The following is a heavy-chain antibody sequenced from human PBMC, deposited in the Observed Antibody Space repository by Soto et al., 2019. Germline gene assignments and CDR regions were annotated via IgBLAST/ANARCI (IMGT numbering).Heavy chain of an antibody. J-gene: IGHJ4*01. D-gene: IGHD2-15*01. V-gene: IGHV3-15*07. CDR2: IKDKNGGATT. Sequence: GGSLTLACPVGSFSFSCCSPYQFRQAPGKGLEWVGRIKDKNGGATTDSAAPVKGRFIISRDDSENTLYLQMDSLTTEDTAIYYCTADLPGHGGGFEFDYWGQGTLVTVSS. CDR1: SFSFSCCS. CDR3: TADLPGHGGGFEFDY.